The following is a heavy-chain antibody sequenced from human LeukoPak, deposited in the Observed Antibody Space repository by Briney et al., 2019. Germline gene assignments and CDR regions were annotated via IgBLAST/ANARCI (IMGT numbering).Heavy chain of an antibody. J-gene: IGHJ5*02. V-gene: IGHV1-46*01. CDR2: INPSGGST. CDR1: GYTFTSYY. D-gene: IGHD6-13*01. Sequence: AASVKVSCKASGYTFTSYYMHWVRQAPGQGLEWMGIINPSGGSTSYAQKFQGRVTMTRDMSTSTVYMELSSLRSEETAVYYCAREAIAAAGTTSWFDPWGQGTLVTVSS. CDR3: AREAIAAAGTTSWFDP.